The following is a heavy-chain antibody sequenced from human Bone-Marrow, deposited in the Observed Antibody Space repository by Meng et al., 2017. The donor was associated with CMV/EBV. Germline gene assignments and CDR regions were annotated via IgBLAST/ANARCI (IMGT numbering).Heavy chain of an antibody. J-gene: IGHJ6*02. CDR3: ARYESRPSGV. CDR2: ISSSSSYI. D-gene: IGHD3-22*01. V-gene: IGHV3-21*01. Sequence: GESLKISCAASGFIFSSYSMNEVRQAPRKGLEWVSSISSSSSYIYYADSVKGRFTISRDNAKNSLYLKMISLRAEDTAVYYCARYESRPSGVWGQGTTVTVSS. CDR1: GFIFSSYS.